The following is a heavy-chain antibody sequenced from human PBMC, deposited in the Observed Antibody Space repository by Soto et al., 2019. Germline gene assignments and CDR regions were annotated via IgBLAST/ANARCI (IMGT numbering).Heavy chain of an antibody. J-gene: IGHJ6*02. CDR3: ARMRGSSLLYYGMDV. V-gene: IGHV3-13*01. Sequence: EVQLVESGGGLVQPGGSLRLSFAASGFTFSSYDMHWVRQATGKGLEWVSAIGTAGDTYYPGSVKGRFTISRENAKNSLYLQMNSLRAGDTAVYYCARMRGSSLLYYGMDVWGQGTTVTVSS. D-gene: IGHD3-10*01. CDR1: GFTFSSYD. CDR2: IGTAGDT.